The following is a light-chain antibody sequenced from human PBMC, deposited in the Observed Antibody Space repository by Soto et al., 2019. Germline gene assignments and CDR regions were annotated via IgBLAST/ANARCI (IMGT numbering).Light chain of an antibody. CDR1: SSDVGSYNR. V-gene: IGLV2-11*01. Sequence: QSALTQPRSVSGSPGQSVTISCTGTSSDVGSYNRVSWYQQPPGKAPKLMIYDVSQRPSGVPDRFSGSKSDSTASLTISGLQAEDEADYYCCSYAGSYIYIFGTGTKVTVL. CDR2: DVS. CDR3: CSYAGSYIYI. J-gene: IGLJ1*01.